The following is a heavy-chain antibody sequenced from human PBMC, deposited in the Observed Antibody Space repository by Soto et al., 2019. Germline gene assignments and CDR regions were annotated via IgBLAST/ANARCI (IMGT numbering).Heavy chain of an antibody. CDR3: ARDGLYYYGSGSYSYYYYGMDV. CDR2: ISYDGSNK. V-gene: IGHV3-30-3*01. D-gene: IGHD3-10*01. CDR1: GFTFSSYA. J-gene: IGHJ6*02. Sequence: TGGSLRLSCAASGFTFSSYAMHWVRQAPGKGLEWVAVISYDGSNKYYADSVKGRFTISRDNSKNTLYLQMNSLRAEDTAVYYCARDGLYYYGSGSYSYYYYGMDVWGQGTTVTVSS.